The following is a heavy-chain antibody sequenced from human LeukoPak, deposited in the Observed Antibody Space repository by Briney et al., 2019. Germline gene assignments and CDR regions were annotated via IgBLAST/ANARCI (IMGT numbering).Heavy chain of an antibody. CDR3: ARYVDTAMVTGAWFYP. J-gene: IGHJ5*02. CDR2: INHSGST. D-gene: IGHD5-18*01. Sequence: PSETLSLTCAVYGGSFSGYYWSWIRQPPGKGLEWIGEINHSGSTNYNPSLKSRVTISVDTSKTQSSLTLSPVTAADTAVYYCARYVDTAMVTGAWFYPWGEGNLVTVSS. CDR1: GGSFSGYY. V-gene: IGHV4-34*01.